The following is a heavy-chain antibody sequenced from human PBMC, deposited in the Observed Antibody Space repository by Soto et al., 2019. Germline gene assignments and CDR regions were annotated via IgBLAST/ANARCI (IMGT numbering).Heavy chain of an antibody. CDR2: IYSTGTT. Sequence: SETLSLTCKVSGTSVRHFYWSWIRQSAGKGLEWIGRIYSTGTTNFNPSLKSRLTMSMDMSKNQVSLNLTSVTAADTAVYYCVRDRADFSSTYYHYFSVWGRGTLVTSPQ. V-gene: IGHV4-4*07. J-gene: IGHJ2*01. CDR1: GTSVRHFY. CDR3: VRDRADFSSTYYHYFSV. D-gene: IGHD6-13*01.